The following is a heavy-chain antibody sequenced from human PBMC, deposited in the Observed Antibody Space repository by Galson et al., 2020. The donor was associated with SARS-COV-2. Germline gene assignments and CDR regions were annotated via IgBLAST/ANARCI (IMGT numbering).Heavy chain of an antibody. J-gene: IGHJ6*03. CDR3: ARVVRIAAAGTLLYYYYYYMDV. V-gene: IGHV4-59*01. D-gene: IGHD6-13*01. CDR1: GGSISSYY. Sequence: SETLSLTCTVSGGSISSYYWSWIRQPPGKGLEWIGYIYYSGSTNYHPSLTSRVTISVDTSKNQFSLKLSSVTAADTAVYYCARVVRIAAAGTLLYYYYYYMDVWGKGTTVTVSS. CDR2: IYYSGST.